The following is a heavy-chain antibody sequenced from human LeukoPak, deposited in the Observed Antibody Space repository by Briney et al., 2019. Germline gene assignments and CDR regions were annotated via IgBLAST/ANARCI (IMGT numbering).Heavy chain of an antibody. D-gene: IGHD2-21*02. V-gene: IGHV3-23*01. Sequence: PGGSLRLSCAASGFAFSTYTMAWLRQAPGKGLEWVSAMTGSGDSTYYEDSVKGRFTISRDSSKNTLYLQMNSLGAEDTAVYYCAKKTSYCGDDCYPYYFDLWGQGTLVTVSS. CDR3: AKKTSYCGDDCYPYYFDL. CDR2: MTGSGDST. CDR1: GFAFSTYT. J-gene: IGHJ4*02.